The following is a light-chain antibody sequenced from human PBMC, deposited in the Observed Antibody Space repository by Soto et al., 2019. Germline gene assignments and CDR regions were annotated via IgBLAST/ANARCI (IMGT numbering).Light chain of an antibody. CDR1: QSVSSNF. CDR2: GAS. V-gene: IGKV3-20*01. Sequence: EIVLTQSPGTLSLSPGERATLSCRASQSVSSNFLAWYQQKPGQARRLLIYGASRRATGIPDRFSGSGSGTDFTLTISSLQSEDFAVYYCQQYNNWPLTFGGGTKVEIK. CDR3: QQYNNWPLT. J-gene: IGKJ4*01.